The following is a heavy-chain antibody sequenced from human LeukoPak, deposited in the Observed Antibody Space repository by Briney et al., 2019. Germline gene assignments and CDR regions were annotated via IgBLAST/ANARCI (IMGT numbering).Heavy chain of an antibody. Sequence: PSETLSLTCIVPGGSISSSSYYWAWIRQSPGKGLEWIGTFSSGGSAYYNPSLTSRVSISKDTSDNQFSLRLYSVTAADPAVYYYARKQTGTMYDVWGQGTQVTVSS. V-gene: IGHV4-39*07. CDR1: GGSISSSSYY. D-gene: IGHD1-7*01. CDR2: FSSGGSA. CDR3: ARKQTGTMYDV. J-gene: IGHJ4*02.